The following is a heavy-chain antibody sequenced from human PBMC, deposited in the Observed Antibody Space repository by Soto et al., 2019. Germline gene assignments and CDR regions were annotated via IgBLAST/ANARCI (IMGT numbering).Heavy chain of an antibody. D-gene: IGHD4-17*01. Sequence: DVQLVESGGGLVQPGRSLRLSCAASGFTFDDYAIHWVRQTPGKGLEWVAGISWKSANIGYADSVKGRFTISRDNAKNSVYLQMNGLRAEDTALYYCAKDLSYGDYTCHFDYWGRGTLVTVSS. CDR3: AKDLSYGDYTCHFDY. CDR2: ISWKSANI. V-gene: IGHV3-9*01. CDR1: GFTFDDYA. J-gene: IGHJ4*02.